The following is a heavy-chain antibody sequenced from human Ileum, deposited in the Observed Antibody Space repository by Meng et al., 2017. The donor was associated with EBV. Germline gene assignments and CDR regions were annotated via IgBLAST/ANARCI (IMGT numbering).Heavy chain of an antibody. CDR2: IYDSGST. D-gene: IGHD6-25*01. CDR1: GGSIRGSNW. Sequence: VQLPESGPGLGRPSGTLSLTCTVSGGSIRGSNWWRWGCQPPGKGLEWIGEIYDSGSTYYNPSLKSRVSISVDTSKNHFSLKLTSVTAADTAIYYCAKFCIPAVGACNWIGPWGQGTLVTVSS. J-gene: IGHJ5*02. V-gene: IGHV4-4*02. CDR3: AKFCIPAVGACNWIGP.